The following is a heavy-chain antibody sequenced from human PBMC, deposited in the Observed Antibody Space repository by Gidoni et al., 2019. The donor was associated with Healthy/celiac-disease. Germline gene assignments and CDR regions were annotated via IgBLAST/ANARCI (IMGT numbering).Heavy chain of an antibody. CDR2: IIPILGIA. CDR1: GGTFRSYT. J-gene: IGHJ4*02. CDR3: ARAAPSSWSDY. Sequence: QVQLVQSGAEVKKPGSSVKVSCKASGGTFRSYTISWVRRAPGQGLAWMGRIIPILGIANYAQEFQGRVTITADKSTSTAYMELSSLRSEDTAVYFCARAAPSSWSDYWGQGTLVTVSS. V-gene: IGHV1-69*02. D-gene: IGHD6-13*01.